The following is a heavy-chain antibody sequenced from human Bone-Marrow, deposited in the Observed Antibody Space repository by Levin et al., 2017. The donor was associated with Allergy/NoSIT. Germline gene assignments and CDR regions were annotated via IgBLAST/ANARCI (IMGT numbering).Heavy chain of an antibody. Sequence: SETLSLTCAVSGGSVRSDEYYWSWIRQPPGKGLEWIAYIHHSGSAYYNPSLRSRLTMSIDTSKHQFSLRLSSVTAADTAVYYCASRFGSGDSYTWFDSWGQGILVTVSS. CDR1: GGSVRSDEYY. D-gene: IGHD3-10*01. V-gene: IGHV4-30-4*08. J-gene: IGHJ5*01. CDR2: IHHSGSA. CDR3: ASRFGSGDSYTWFDS.